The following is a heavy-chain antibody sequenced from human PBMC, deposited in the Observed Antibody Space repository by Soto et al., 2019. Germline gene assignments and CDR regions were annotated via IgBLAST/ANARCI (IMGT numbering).Heavy chain of an antibody. V-gene: IGHV3-21*01. CDR3: AREEAYCGGDCYSGASAI. Sequence: PGGSLRLSCAASWFTFSSYSMNWVRQAPGKGLEWVSSISSSSSYIYYADSVKGRFTISRDNAKNSLYLQMNSLRAEDTAVYYCAREEAYCGGDCYSGASAIWGQGTRVTVSS. CDR2: ISSSSSYI. D-gene: IGHD2-21*02. J-gene: IGHJ3*02. CDR1: WFTFSSYS.